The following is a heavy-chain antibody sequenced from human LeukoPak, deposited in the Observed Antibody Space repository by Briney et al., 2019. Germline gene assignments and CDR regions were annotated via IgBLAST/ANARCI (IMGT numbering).Heavy chain of an antibody. D-gene: IGHD5-18*01. CDR1: GYTFTSYY. Sequence: ASVKVSCKASGYTFTSYYMHWVRQAPGQGLERMGIINPSGGSTSYAQKFQGRVTMTRDTSTSTVYMELSSLRSEDTAVCYCAKTQRPDTAMVTLDYWGQGTLVTVSS. J-gene: IGHJ4*02. CDR2: INPSGGST. CDR3: AKTQRPDTAMVTLDY. V-gene: IGHV1-46*01.